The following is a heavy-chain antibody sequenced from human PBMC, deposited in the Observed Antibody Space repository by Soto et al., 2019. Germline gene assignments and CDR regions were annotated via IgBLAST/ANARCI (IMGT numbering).Heavy chain of an antibody. J-gene: IGHJ4*02. CDR1: GFTFDDYA. Sequence: GGSLRLSCAASGFTFDDYAMHWVRQAPGKGLEWVTGISWNSDTIGYADSVKGRFTISRDNAKNSLYLQMNSLRAEDTAFYYCARDVWSRASGPPDSWGQGTLVTVLL. CDR2: ISWNSDTI. V-gene: IGHV3-9*01. D-gene: IGHD3-10*01. CDR3: ARDVWSRASGPPDS.